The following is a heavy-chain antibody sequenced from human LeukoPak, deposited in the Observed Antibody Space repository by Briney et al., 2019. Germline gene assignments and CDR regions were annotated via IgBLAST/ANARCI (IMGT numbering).Heavy chain of an antibody. D-gene: IGHD6-19*01. V-gene: IGHV3-30-3*01. CDR3: ARDRGIAVAGSFDY. Sequence: GRSLRLSCAASGFTFSSYAMHWVRQAPGKGLEWVAVISYDGSNKYYADSVKGRFTISRDNSKNTLYLQMNSPRAEDTAVYYCARDRGIAVAGSFDYWGQGTLVTVSS. J-gene: IGHJ4*02. CDR2: ISYDGSNK. CDR1: GFTFSSYA.